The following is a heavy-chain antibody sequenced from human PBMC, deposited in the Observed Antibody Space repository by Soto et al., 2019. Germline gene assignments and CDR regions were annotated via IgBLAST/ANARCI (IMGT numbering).Heavy chain of an antibody. J-gene: IGHJ4*02. CDR2: INPYSGGA. CDR1: GYTFTGYF. CDR3: ARVIRGAYYNSPLDT. Sequence: ASVKVSCKASGYTFTGYFMHWVRQARGQGLEWMGWINPYSGGADYAQSFQGRVTMTRDTFISTVYMELSRLIFDDTAVYYCARVIRGAYYNSPLDTWGQGTVVTVSS. V-gene: IGHV1-2*02. D-gene: IGHD3-10*01.